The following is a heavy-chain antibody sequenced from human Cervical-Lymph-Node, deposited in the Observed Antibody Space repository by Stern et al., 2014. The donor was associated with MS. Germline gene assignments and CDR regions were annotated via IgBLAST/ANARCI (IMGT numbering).Heavy chain of an antibody. CDR1: GGRFTSYA. V-gene: IGHV1-69*06. CDR3: VERDAWFDP. Sequence: QVQLVQSGAEVKKPGSSVNGSCTASGGRFTSYAISWVRQGPGQGLEWLGVTIHTIDSTNYAQKFQGRLTSTADKSSNIAYMELRSLTTEDTAIYYCVERDAWFDPWGPGTLVTVSS. CDR2: TIHTIDST. J-gene: IGHJ5*02. D-gene: IGHD1-1*01.